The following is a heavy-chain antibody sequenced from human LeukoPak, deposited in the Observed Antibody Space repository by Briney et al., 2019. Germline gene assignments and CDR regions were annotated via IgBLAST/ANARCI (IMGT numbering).Heavy chain of an antibody. CDR3: ARDLGSSSWYIRNDAFDI. V-gene: IGHV4-59*12. J-gene: IGHJ3*02. CDR1: GDSLSSYY. CDR2: IYYTGNT. D-gene: IGHD6-13*01. Sequence: PSETLSLTCTVSGDSLSSYYWSWIRQPPGKGLEWIGYIYYTGNTNYNPSLKSRVTISVDTSKNQFSLKLSSVTAADTAVYYCARDLGSSSWYIRNDAFDIWGQGTMVTVSS.